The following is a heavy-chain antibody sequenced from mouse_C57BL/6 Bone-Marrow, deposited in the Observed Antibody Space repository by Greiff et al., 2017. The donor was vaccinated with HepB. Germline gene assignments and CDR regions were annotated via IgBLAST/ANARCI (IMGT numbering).Heavy chain of an antibody. Sequence: QVQLQQSGAELVRPGASVKLSCTASGYTFTSYWMHWVKQRPGQGLEWIGMIHPNSGSTNYNEKFKSKATLTVDKSSSTAYMQLNSLTSEDSAVYFCARRVDYYAMDYWGQGTSVTVSS. V-gene: IGHV1-64*01. CDR3: ARRVDYYAMDY. D-gene: IGHD1-1*01. J-gene: IGHJ4*01. CDR2: IHPNSGST. CDR1: GYTFTSYW.